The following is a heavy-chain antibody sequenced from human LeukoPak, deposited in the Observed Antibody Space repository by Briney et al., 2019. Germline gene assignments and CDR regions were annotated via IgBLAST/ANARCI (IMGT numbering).Heavy chain of an antibody. D-gene: IGHD1-1*01. Sequence: SGTLSLTCAVYGGSFTGYYSSWIRQPPGKGLEWIGEIKHSGSTNYNPPLKSRVTISVDTPKNQFSLKLSAVTAADTPVYYCARENEGPSDYWGQGTLVTVSS. V-gene: IGHV4-34*01. CDR1: GGSFTGYY. CDR3: ARENEGPSDY. CDR2: IKHSGST. J-gene: IGHJ4*02.